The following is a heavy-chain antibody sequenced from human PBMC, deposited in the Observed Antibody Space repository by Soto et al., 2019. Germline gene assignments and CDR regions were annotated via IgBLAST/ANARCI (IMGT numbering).Heavy chain of an antibody. D-gene: IGHD3-22*01. V-gene: IGHV3-23*01. CDR3: AKSPDSSGPDY. CDR1: GSIFTNYA. Sequence: EVQLLESGGGLVQPGGSLRLSCAASGSIFTNYAMNWVRQAPGKGLEWVSAISGSGDSTYYADSVKGRFTISRDNSKDTLYLQMNSLRAEDTAVYYCAKSPDSSGPDYWGQGTLVTVSS. J-gene: IGHJ4*02. CDR2: ISGSGDST.